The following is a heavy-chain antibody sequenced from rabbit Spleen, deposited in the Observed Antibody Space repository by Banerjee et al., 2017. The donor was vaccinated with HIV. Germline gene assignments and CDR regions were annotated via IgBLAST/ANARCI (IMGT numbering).Heavy chain of an antibody. Sequence: QSLEESGGGLVQPEGSLTLPCTASGFSFSTSSHLCWVRPAPGKGLEWIACIRTSSSGTTYYASWAKGRVTISKASSTTVTLQMTSLTAADTATYFCARGVTGSGNYIHDINLWGQGTLVTVS. CDR1: GFSFSTSSH. CDR3: ARGVTGSGNYIHDINL. J-gene: IGHJ4*01. D-gene: IGHD1-1*01. V-gene: IGHV1S40*01. CDR2: IRTSSSGTT.